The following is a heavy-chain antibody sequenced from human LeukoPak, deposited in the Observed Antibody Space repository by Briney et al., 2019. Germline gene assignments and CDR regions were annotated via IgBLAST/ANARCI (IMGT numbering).Heavy chain of an antibody. V-gene: IGHV3-7*01. D-gene: IGHD3-10*01. CDR2: IHQYGGEK. J-gene: IGHJ5*02. Sequence: GGSLRLSCEGSGFTFRSHWMSWVRQAPGKGLEWVANIHQYGGEKYYVDSVRGRFSISRGNAKNSLYLEMNSLRAEDTAVYYCARVEVALSRESWGQGTLVTVSS. CDR3: ARVEVALSRES. CDR1: GFTFRSHW.